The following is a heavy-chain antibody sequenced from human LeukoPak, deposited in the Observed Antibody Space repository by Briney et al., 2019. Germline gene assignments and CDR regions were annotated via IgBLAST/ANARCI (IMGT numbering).Heavy chain of an antibody. CDR3: ARGSGSGSWLIDY. CDR2: ITSSNNHI. CDR1: GFTFSSYS. J-gene: IGHJ4*02. D-gene: IGHD1-26*01. V-gene: IGHV3-21*01. Sequence: RGSLRLSCAASGFTFSSYSMNWVRQAPGEGLEWVSFITSSNNHIDYADSVKGRFTISRDNAKNSLYLQMNSLRAEDTALYFCARGSGSGSWLIDYWGQGALVTVSS.